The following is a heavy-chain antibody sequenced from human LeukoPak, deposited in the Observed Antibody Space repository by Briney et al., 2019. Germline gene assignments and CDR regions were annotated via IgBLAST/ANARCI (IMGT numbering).Heavy chain of an antibody. V-gene: IGHV1-46*03. CDR3: ARVGGGYSSSSGRDY. CDR2: IDPSNGRT. Sequence: ASVKVSCKASGYTFTNYYMHWVRQAPGQGLEWMGIIDPSNGRTSYAQKFQGRVTVTSDTSTNTVSMDLSSLRSDDTAVYYCARVGGGYSSSSGRDYWGQGTLVTVSS. D-gene: IGHD6-6*01. J-gene: IGHJ4*02. CDR1: GYTFTNYY.